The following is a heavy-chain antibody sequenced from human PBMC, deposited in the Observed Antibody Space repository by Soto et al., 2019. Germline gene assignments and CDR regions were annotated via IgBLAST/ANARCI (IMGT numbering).Heavy chain of an antibody. Sequence: SVKVSCKASGYTFTSYYMHWVRQAPGQGLEWMGGIIPIFGTANYAQKFQGRVTITADESTSTAYMELSSLRSEDTAVYYCARVVIGSGNAFDIWGQGTMVTVSS. CDR3: ARVVIGSGNAFDI. CDR1: GYTFTSYY. J-gene: IGHJ3*02. D-gene: IGHD3-10*01. CDR2: IIPIFGTA. V-gene: IGHV1-69*13.